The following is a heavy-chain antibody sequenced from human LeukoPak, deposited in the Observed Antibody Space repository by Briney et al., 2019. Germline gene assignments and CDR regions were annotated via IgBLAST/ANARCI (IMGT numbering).Heavy chain of an antibody. Sequence: AESLRLSCAASGFTFSSYGMHWVCQGPGKGLERVAFIRYDGGNKYYADSVKGRFTISRDNSKNTLYLQMNSLRAEDTAVYYCAKDRTTGAAWGSFHIWGQGTMVTVSS. CDR1: GFTFSSYG. D-gene: IGHD1-1*01. CDR2: IRYDGGNK. J-gene: IGHJ3*02. CDR3: AKDRTTGAAWGSFHI. V-gene: IGHV3-30*02.